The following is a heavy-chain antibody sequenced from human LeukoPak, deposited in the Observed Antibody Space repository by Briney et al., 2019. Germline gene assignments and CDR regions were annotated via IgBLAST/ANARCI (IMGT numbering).Heavy chain of an antibody. CDR2: IWYDERKT. D-gene: IGHD2-8*01. CDR3: ARDLGYCTNGVCHTRFDY. V-gene: IGHV3-33*08. Sequence: PGGSLRLSCAASGFSFNSYAMSWVRQAPGKGLEWVAVIWYDERKTLYADSVKGRFTISRDKSTNTLYLQMNSLRVEDTAVYYCARDLGYCTNGVCHTRFDYWGQGTLVAVSS. CDR1: GFSFNSYA. J-gene: IGHJ4*02.